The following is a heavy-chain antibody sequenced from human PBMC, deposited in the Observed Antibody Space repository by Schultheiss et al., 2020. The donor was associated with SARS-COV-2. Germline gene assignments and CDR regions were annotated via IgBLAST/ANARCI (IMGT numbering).Heavy chain of an antibody. CDR3: ARASSSSRDYYYYGMDV. J-gene: IGHJ6*02. V-gene: IGHV4-59*12. CDR1: GGSISSYY. CDR2: IYYSGST. Sequence: SQTLSLTCTVSGGSISSYYWSWIRQPPGKGLEWIGYIYYSGSTNYNPSLKSRVTISVDTSKNQFSLKLISVTAADTAVYYCARASSSSRDYYYYGMDVWGQGTTVTVSS. D-gene: IGHD6-13*01.